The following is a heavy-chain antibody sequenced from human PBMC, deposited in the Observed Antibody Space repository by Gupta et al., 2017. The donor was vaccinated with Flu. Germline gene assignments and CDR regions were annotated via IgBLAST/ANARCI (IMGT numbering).Heavy chain of an antibody. V-gene: IGHV4-31*11. CDR1: GGSINSDVYY. CDR3: ARSPHYDILTGDDD. D-gene: IGHD3-9*01. Sequence: QVQLQESGPGLVKPSQTLSLTCAVSGGSINSDVYYWNWIRQHPGKGLEWIGYIYNSGNTYYNPTVKSRVSISVDTSKNQFALMLSSVTAADTAVYYCARSPHYDILTGDDDWGRGTLVTVSS. J-gene: IGHJ4*02. CDR2: IYNSGNT.